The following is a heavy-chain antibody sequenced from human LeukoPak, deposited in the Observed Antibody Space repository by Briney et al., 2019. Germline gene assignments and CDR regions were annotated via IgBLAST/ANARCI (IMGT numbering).Heavy chain of an antibody. CDR1: GFTFSSYA. V-gene: IGHV3-23*01. Sequence: GGSLRLSCAASGFTFSSYAMSWVRQAPGKGLEWVSAISGSGGSTYYADSVKGRFTISRDNPKNTLYLQMNSLRAGDTAVYYCAKADLCSSWYTTGLGYFDYWGQGTLVTVSS. D-gene: IGHD6-13*01. CDR2: ISGSGGST. CDR3: AKADLCSSWYTTGLGYFDY. J-gene: IGHJ4*02.